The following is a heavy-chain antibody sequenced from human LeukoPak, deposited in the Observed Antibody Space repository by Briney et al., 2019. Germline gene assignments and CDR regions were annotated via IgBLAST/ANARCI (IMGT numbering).Heavy chain of an antibody. Sequence: GGSLRLSCTASGFTHGDYAVSWVRQAPGKGLDWVGFIRANAYGGTEYAASVKGRFTISRDDSKNIAYLEMNSLKIEDTAVYYCTRGGVHDYGDGQYFQYWGQGTLVSVSS. CDR1: GFTHGDYA. J-gene: IGHJ1*01. D-gene: IGHD4-17*01. V-gene: IGHV3-49*04. CDR2: IRANAYGGT. CDR3: TRGGVHDYGDGQYFQY.